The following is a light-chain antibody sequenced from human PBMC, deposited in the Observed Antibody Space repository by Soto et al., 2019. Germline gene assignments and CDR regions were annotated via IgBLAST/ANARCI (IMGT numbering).Light chain of an antibody. CDR3: SSYTSSSTLV. V-gene: IGLV2-14*01. J-gene: IGLJ2*01. Sequence: QSALTQPASVSASPGQSITISCAGTSSDVGGWPHVSWYQQHPGKAPKLVIYEVSNRPSGVSSRFSGSMSGSTASLTISGLQAEDEADYYCSSYTSSSTLVFGGGTKVTVL. CDR1: SSDVGGWPH. CDR2: EVS.